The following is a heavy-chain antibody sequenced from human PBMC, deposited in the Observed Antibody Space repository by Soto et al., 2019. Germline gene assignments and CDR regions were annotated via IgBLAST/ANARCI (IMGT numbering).Heavy chain of an antibody. D-gene: IGHD6-13*01. V-gene: IGHV5-51*01. CDR3: VAQQKLPWVNY. CDR1: GNSFTGYL. J-gene: IGHJ4*02. Sequence: XESLNIYCTGSGNSFTGYLIGWVRQVPGKGLEWMGITYPGDSDTRYSPSFQGRVTISADKSINTAYLQWSSLKASDTAMYYCVAQQKLPWVNYWGQGTLVTVSS. CDR2: TYPGDSDT.